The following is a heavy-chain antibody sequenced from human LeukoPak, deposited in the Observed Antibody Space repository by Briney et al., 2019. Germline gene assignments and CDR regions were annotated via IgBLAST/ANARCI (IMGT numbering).Heavy chain of an antibody. V-gene: IGHV4-39*01. CDR3: ARRITGTTSDSFDY. Sequence: PSETLSLTCTVSGGSISSSSYYWGWIRQPPGKGLERIGSISYSGSTYYNPSLKSRVTISVDTSKSQFSLMLSSVTAADTAVYYCARRITGTTSDSFDYWGQGTLVTVSS. J-gene: IGHJ4*02. CDR1: GGSISSSSYY. CDR2: ISYSGST. D-gene: IGHD1-20*01.